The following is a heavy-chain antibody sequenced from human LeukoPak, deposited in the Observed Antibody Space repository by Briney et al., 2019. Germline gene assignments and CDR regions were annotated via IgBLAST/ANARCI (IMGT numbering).Heavy chain of an antibody. D-gene: IGHD2-2*01. Sequence: SQTLSLTCTVSGYAIISGGFSWNWIRQPPGKGLEWIGCIYDRGPAHYNPPLKSRFTISVDRPKNQFFLNVTSLTAADTAVYYCARGPRKEPAGGGYYFDYWGQGTLVTVSS. CDR2: IYDRGPA. CDR3: ARGPRKEPAGGGYYFDY. J-gene: IGHJ4*02. V-gene: IGHV4-30-2*01. CDR1: GYAIISGGFS.